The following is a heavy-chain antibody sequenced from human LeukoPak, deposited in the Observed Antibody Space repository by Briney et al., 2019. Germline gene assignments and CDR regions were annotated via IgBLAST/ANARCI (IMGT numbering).Heavy chain of an antibody. V-gene: IGHV3-7*01. CDR3: ARGGDLNFGEFHV. CDR1: GFIFRNYW. D-gene: IGHD3-10*01. J-gene: IGHJ4*02. CDR2: INEDGSEK. Sequence: GGSLRLSCAAAGFIFRNYWMGWVRQAPGKGLEWVANINEDGSEKYYVDSVKGRFTISRDNAKNSLYLQMNSLRAEDTAVYYCARGGDLNFGEFHVWGQGTLVTVSS.